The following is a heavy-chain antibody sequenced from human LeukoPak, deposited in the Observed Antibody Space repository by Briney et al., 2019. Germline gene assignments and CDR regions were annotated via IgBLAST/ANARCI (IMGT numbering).Heavy chain of an antibody. J-gene: IGHJ5*02. CDR1: GGSISSSSYY. V-gene: IGHV4-39*01. D-gene: IGHD4-17*01. Sequence: SETLSLTCTVPGGSISSSSYYWGWIRQPPGKGLEWIGSIYYSGSTYYNPSLKSRVTISVDTSKNQFSLKLSSVTAADTAVYYCARHWQYYGDLQNWFDPWGQGTLVTVSS. CDR3: ARHWQYYGDLQNWFDP. CDR2: IYYSGST.